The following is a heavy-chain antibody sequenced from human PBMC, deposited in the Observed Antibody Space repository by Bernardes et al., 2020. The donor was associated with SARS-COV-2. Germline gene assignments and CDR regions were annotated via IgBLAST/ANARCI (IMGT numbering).Heavy chain of an antibody. Sequence: ASVKVSCKASGYTFTSYDINWVRQATGQGLEWMGWMNPNSGNTGYAQKFQGRVTMTRNTSISTAYMELSSLRSEDTAVYYCARARRRDQLLQQYYFDYWGQGTLVTVSS. V-gene: IGHV1-8*01. CDR1: GYTFTSYD. D-gene: IGHD2-2*01. J-gene: IGHJ4*02. CDR3: ARARRRDQLLQQYYFDY. CDR2: MNPNSGNT.